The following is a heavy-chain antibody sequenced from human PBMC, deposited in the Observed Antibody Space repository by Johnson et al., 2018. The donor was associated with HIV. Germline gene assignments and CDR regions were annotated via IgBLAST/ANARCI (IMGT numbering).Heavy chain of an antibody. CDR1: GLTFSSYA. D-gene: IGHD2-2*01. V-gene: IGHV3-30*04. J-gene: IGHJ3*02. Sequence: QVQLVESGGGVVQPGRSLRLSCAASGLTFSSYAMHWVRQAPGKGLEWVAVISYDGSNKYYADSVKGRFTISRDNAKNSLYLQMNSLRAEDTAVYYCARDRKYQLLLKVSSADAVDIWGQGTMVTVSS. CDR3: ARDRKYQLLLKVSSADAVDI. CDR2: ISYDGSNK.